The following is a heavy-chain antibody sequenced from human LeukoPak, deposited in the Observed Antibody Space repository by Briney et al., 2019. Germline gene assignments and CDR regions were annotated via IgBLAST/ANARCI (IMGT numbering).Heavy chain of an antibody. V-gene: IGHV4-59*01. CDR3: ARWQWELPAGGDY. Sequence: PSETLSLTCTVSGGSISSYYWSWIRQPPGKGLEWIGYIYYSGSTNYNPSLKSRVTISVDTSKNQFSLKLSSVTAADTAVYYCARWQWELPAGGDYWGQGTLVTVSS. CDR1: GGSISSYY. D-gene: IGHD1-26*01. J-gene: IGHJ4*02. CDR2: IYYSGST.